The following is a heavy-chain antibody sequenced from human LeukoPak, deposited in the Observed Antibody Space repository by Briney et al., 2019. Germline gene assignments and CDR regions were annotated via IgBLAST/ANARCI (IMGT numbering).Heavy chain of an antibody. Sequence: GGSLRLSCAASRFNFNGYSINWVRQAPGKGLEWMTYIDHDNNPIEYADSVKGRFIVSRDNSKNSVYLQLNSLRSDDTAVYYCVRGGCGTNCPSHYFDYWGQGTLVTVSS. J-gene: IGHJ4*02. CDR2: IDHDNNPI. CDR1: RFNFNGYS. CDR3: VRGGCGTNCPSHYFDY. V-gene: IGHV3-48*01. D-gene: IGHD4/OR15-4a*01.